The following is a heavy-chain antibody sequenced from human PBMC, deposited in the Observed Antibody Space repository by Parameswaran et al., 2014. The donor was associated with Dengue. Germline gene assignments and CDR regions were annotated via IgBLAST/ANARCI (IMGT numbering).Heavy chain of an antibody. CDR2: ISSSSSYT. CDR3: AREPREEYSSSSKAAYFDY. V-gene: IGHV3-11*05. Sequence: RWIRQPPGKGLEWVSYISSSSSYTNYADSVKGRFTISRDNAKNSLYLQMNSLRAEDTAVYYCAREPREEYSSSSKAAYFDYWGQGTTVTVSS. J-gene: IGHJ4*02. D-gene: IGHD6-6*01.